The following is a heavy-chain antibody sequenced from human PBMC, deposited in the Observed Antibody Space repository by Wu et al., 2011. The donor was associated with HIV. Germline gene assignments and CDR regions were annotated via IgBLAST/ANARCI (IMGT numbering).Heavy chain of an antibody. CDR3: ARGAVVVPAAPRPGMDV. CDR1: GYTFTGYY. V-gene: IGHV1-2*02. D-gene: IGHD2-2*01. Sequence: QVQLVQSGAEVKKPGASVKVSCKASGYTFTGYYMHWVRQAPGQGLEWMGWINPNSGGTNYAQKFQGRVTMTRDTSISTAYMELSRLRSDDTAVYYCARGAVVVPAAPRPGMDVWGQGTTVTVSS. J-gene: IGHJ6*02. CDR2: INPNSGGT.